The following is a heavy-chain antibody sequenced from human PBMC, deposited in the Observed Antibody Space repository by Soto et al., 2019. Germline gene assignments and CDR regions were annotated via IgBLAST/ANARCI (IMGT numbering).Heavy chain of an antibody. CDR2: ISKSDYT. J-gene: IGHJ4*02. CDR3: AREDSIIMPAVSDF. CDR1: GFAFNNYG. V-gene: IGHV3-21*01. D-gene: IGHD2-2*01. Sequence: PGGSLRLSCTVSGFAFNNYGINWVRQAPGKGLEWVSSISKSDYTYYSDSVKGRFTISRDNAKNSVSLQMNTLRVEDTAVYYCAREDSIIMPAVSDFWGQGTRVTVSS.